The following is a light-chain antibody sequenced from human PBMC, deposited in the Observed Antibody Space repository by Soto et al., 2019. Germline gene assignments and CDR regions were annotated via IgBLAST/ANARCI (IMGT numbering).Light chain of an antibody. CDR2: EVS. V-gene: IGLV2-8*01. CDR3: SSYAGSNTLV. J-gene: IGLJ3*02. Sequence: QSVLTQPPSASGSPGQSVTISCTGTSSDVGGYNYVSWYQQHPGKAPKSMIYEVSKRPSGVPARFSGSKSGNTASLTVSGLQAEDEAVYHCSSYAGSNTLVFGGGTKVTVL. CDR1: SSDVGGYNY.